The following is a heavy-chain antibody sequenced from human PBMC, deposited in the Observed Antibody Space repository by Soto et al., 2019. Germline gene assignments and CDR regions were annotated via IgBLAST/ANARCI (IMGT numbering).Heavy chain of an antibody. CDR2: IYYSGST. D-gene: IGHD5-12*01. J-gene: IGHJ6*02. CDR1: GGSISSYY. V-gene: IGHV4-59*01. CDR3: ARGREMATTSFRYFYYGLDV. Sequence: SETLSLTCTVSGGSISSYYWSWIRQPPGKGLEWIGYIYYSGSTKYNPFLQSRVTMSVDTSKNQFSLSLTSVTAADTAIYYCARGREMATTSFRYFYYGLDVWGQGTKVTVSS.